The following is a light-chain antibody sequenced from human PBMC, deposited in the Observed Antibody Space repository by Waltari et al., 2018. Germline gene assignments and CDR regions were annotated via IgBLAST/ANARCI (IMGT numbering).Light chain of an antibody. CDR3: QQYYDSPIT. Sequence: DIVMPQSPDSLTLSLGERATISCQSSQSVLRTSSNKNFLAWYQQKSGQPPKLLFYWASTRESGVPDRFSGSGSDTDFTLTISSLQSEDVAIYYCQQYYDSPITFGPGTKVDV. J-gene: IGKJ3*01. CDR1: QSVLRTSSNKNF. CDR2: WAS. V-gene: IGKV4-1*01.